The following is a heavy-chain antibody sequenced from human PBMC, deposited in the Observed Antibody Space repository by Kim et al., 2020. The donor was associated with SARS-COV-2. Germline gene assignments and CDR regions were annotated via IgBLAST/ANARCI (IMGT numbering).Heavy chain of an antibody. CDR1: GFTFSTYN. J-gene: IGHJ4*02. D-gene: IGHD6-13*01. CDR2: ITSSSSTT. V-gene: IGHV3-48*02. Sequence: GGSLRLSCAASGFTFSTYNMNWVRQAPGKGLEWVSHITSSSSTTYYADSVKGRFTISRDNAKNSLYLQMNSLRDEDTAVYYCARDRGSSSYYEYWGQGTLVTVSS. CDR3: ARDRGSSSYYEY.